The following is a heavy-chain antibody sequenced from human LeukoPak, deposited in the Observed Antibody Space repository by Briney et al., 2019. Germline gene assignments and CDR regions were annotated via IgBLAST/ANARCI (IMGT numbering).Heavy chain of an antibody. CDR1: GGSISSSNW. Sequence: PSETLSLTCAVSGGSISSSNWWSWVRQPPGKGLEWIGEIYHSGSTNYNPSLKSRVTISVDKSKNQFSLKLSSVTAADTAVYYCASSPSWIQLWLYWGQGTLVTVSS. D-gene: IGHD5-18*01. CDR2: IYHSGST. V-gene: IGHV4-4*02. J-gene: IGHJ4*02. CDR3: ASSPSWIQLWLY.